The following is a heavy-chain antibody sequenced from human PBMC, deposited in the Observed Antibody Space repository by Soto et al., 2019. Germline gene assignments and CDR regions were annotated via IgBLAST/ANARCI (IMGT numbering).Heavy chain of an antibody. Sequence: QVQLVQSGAEMQQPGASVRVSCKASGGTFSKYAFSWVRQAPGQGLEWLGGTIPMFGTPNYAQKFQGRVAISADESTATVYMELSSLRSEDTAVYFCARPRGDRNYCDGMAFWGQGPRVTVSS. CDR2: TIPMFGTP. CDR1: GGTFSKYA. D-gene: IGHD2-21*01. CDR3: ARPRGDRNYCDGMAF. V-gene: IGHV1-69*01. J-gene: IGHJ6*02.